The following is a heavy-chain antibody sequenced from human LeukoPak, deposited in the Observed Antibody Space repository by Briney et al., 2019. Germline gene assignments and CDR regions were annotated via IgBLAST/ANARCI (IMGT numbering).Heavy chain of an antibody. CDR1: GYTFIAYY. CDR2: INPNSGAT. D-gene: IGHD4-17*01. V-gene: IGHV1-2*02. CDR3: ARGRDGDYARGVY. J-gene: IGHJ4*02. Sequence: GASVKVSCKASGYTFIAYYMFWVRQAPGQGLEWMGWINPNSGATGHAQKFQGRVTMTRDTSISTAYMELSSLRSEDTAVYYCARGRDGDYARGVYWGQGTLVTVSS.